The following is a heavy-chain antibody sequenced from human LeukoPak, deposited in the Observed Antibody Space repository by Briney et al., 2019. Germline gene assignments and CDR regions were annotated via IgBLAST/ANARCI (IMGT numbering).Heavy chain of an antibody. CDR3: ARHEAALADYGDYGLGHWFDP. V-gene: IGHV4-39*01. J-gene: IGHJ5*02. Sequence: PSETLSLTCTVSGGSISSTNSYWAWIRQPPGKGLEWLGSVYYSGSTYYTPSLKSRVTISVDTSKNQFFLKLSSVTAADTAVYYCARHEAALADYGDYGLGHWFDPWGQGTLVTVSS. D-gene: IGHD4-17*01. CDR2: VYYSGST. CDR1: GGSISSTNSY.